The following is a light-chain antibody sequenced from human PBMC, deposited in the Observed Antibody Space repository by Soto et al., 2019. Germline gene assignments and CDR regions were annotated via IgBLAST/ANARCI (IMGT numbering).Light chain of an antibody. CDR3: QVWHRRSDHYV. J-gene: IGLJ1*01. CDR2: NDD. CDR1: NIGNIN. V-gene: IGLV3-21*02. Sequence: SYELTQPPSVSVAPGRTATITCGGDNIGNINVHWYQQRPGQAPILVVYNDDDRPSGIPARFSGSNPGNTATLTISRVEAGDEADYYCQVWHRRSDHYVFGTGTKVT.